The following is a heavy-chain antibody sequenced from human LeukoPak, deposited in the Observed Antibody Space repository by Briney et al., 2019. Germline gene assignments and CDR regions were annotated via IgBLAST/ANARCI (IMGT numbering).Heavy chain of an antibody. V-gene: IGHV4-59*01. CDR1: GGSISSYY. D-gene: IGHD3-16*01. Sequence: SGTLSLTCTVSGGSISSYYWSWIRQPPGKGLEWIGYIYYSGSTNYNPSLKSRVTISVDTSKNQFSLKLSSVTAADTAVYYCATNYDYVWGSFGYWGQGTLVTVSS. J-gene: IGHJ4*02. CDR3: ATNYDYVWGSFGY. CDR2: IYYSGST.